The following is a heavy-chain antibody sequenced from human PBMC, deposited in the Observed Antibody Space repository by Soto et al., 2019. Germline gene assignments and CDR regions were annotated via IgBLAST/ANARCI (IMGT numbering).Heavy chain of an antibody. J-gene: IGHJ5*02. CDR2: IYWDDDK. D-gene: IGHD3-10*01. CDR3: GYVYYNSGRWDA. V-gene: IGHV2-5*02. CDR1: GFSLSTSAVG. Sequence: ITLKESGPTLVKPTQTLTLTCTFSGFSLSTSAVGVGWIRQPPGKALEWLALIYWDDDKRYSPSLKSRLTITXXXXXXQXVXXXXXXXXXXXXXYHCGYVYYNSGRWDAWGQGTLVTVSS.